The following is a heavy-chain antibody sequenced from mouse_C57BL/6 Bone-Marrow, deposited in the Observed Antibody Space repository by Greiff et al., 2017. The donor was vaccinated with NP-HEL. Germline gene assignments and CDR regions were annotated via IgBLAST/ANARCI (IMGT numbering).Heavy chain of an antibody. V-gene: IGHV5-17*01. Sequence: EVKLQESGGGLVKPGGSLKLSCAASGFTFSDYGMHWVRQAPEKGLEWVAYISSGSSTIYYADTVKGRFTISRDNAKNTLFLQMTSLRSEDTAMYYCARHYYGSSYFLDYWGQGTTLTVSS. CDR2: ISSGSSTI. CDR1: GFTFSDYG. D-gene: IGHD1-1*01. J-gene: IGHJ2*01. CDR3: ARHYYGSSYFLDY.